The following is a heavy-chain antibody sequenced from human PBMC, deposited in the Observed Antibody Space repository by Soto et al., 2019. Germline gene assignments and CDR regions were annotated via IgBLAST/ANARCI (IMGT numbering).Heavy chain of an antibody. Sequence: GGSLRLSCAASGFTFSSYGMHWVRQAPGKGLEWVAAISYDGSNKYYADSVKGRFTISRDNSKNTLYLQMNSLRAEDTAVYYCAKEGAAAGPQGLYFDYWGQGLLVTVAS. CDR3: AKEGAAAGPQGLYFDY. V-gene: IGHV3-30*18. D-gene: IGHD6-13*01. CDR1: GFTFSSYG. J-gene: IGHJ4*02. CDR2: ISYDGSNK.